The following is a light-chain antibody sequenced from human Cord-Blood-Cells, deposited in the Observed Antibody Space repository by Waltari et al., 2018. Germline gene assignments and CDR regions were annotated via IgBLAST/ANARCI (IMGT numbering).Light chain of an antibody. CDR1: QGISSY. Sequence: DIQLTQSPSFLSASVGDRVTITCRASQGISSYLAWYQQKPGKAPKLLIYAASTLQSGVPSRFSGSGSVTEFTLTISSLQPEDFATEYWQQLNSYRYTFGQGTKLEIK. CDR2: AAS. V-gene: IGKV1-9*01. J-gene: IGKJ2*01. CDR3: QQLNSYRYT.